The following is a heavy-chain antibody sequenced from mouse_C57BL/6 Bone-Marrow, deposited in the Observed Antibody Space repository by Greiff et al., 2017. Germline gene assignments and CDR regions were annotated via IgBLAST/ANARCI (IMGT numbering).Heavy chain of an antibody. CDR1: GYTFTSYW. CDR2: IYPGNSET. J-gene: IGHJ2*01. Sequence: EVQLQQSGTVLARPGASVKMSCKTSGYTFTSYWMHWVKQRPGQGLEWIGAIYPGNSETSYNQKFKGKAKLTAVTSASTAYMELSSLTNEDSAVYYCTSITTVVATDYFNYWGQGTTRTVSS. D-gene: IGHD1-1*01. V-gene: IGHV1-5*01. CDR3: TSITTVVATDYFNY.